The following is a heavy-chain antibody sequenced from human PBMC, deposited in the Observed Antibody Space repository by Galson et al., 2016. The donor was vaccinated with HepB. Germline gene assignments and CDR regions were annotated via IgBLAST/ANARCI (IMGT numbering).Heavy chain of an antibody. Sequence: SLRLSCAASGFPYRNYAMSWVRQAPGKGLEWVSVISGSGGTTFSADSVKGRFSISRDNSQNTLYLQMNSLRAEDTAVYYCVKIFDFLNGWIDHWGQGTLVTVSS. CDR2: ISGSGGTT. V-gene: IGHV3-23*01. CDR1: GFPYRNYA. D-gene: IGHD3-3*01. CDR3: VKIFDFLNGWIDH. J-gene: IGHJ4*02.